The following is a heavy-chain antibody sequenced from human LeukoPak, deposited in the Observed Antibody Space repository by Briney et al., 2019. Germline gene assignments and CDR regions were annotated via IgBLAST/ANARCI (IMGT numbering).Heavy chain of an antibody. Sequence: ASVKVSCKASGYTFTNYFVHWVRQAPGQGLEWMRLIHPNDGDTKYTQEFQDRVTMTRDTSTSTVYMELSSLRSEDTAVYYCATYTQSGAQGVSDYWGQGTLVTVSS. J-gene: IGHJ4*02. D-gene: IGHD3-10*01. CDR1: GYTFTNYF. CDR3: ATYTQSGAQGVSDY. CDR2: IHPNDGDT. V-gene: IGHV1-46*01.